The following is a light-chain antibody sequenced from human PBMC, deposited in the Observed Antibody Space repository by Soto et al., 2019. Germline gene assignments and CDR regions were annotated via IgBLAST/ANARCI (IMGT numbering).Light chain of an antibody. CDR1: SGHSSYA. J-gene: IGLJ3*02. CDR3: QTWATGIQV. CDR2: LNSDGSH. Sequence: QPVLTQSPSASASLGASVKLTCTLSSGHSSYAIGWHQQQPEKGPQFLMKLNSDGSHNKGDGIPDRFSGSSSGAERYLTISSLQSEDEAAYYCQTWATGIQVFGGGTKLTVL. V-gene: IGLV4-69*02.